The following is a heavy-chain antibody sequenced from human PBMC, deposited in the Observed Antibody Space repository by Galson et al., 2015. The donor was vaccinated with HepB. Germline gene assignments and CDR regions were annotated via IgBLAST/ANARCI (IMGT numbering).Heavy chain of an antibody. D-gene: IGHD5-18*01. CDR3: ARERGYRNGYGMDV. CDR2: IYSGGTT. Sequence: SLRLSCAASGFTVSRNHMSWVRQAPGKGLEWVSLIYSGGTTYYADSVKGRFTISRDNSKNTLYLQMNSLRAEDTAVYYCARERGYRNGYGMDVWGQGTTVTVSS. V-gene: IGHV3-53*01. CDR1: GFTVSRNH. J-gene: IGHJ6*02.